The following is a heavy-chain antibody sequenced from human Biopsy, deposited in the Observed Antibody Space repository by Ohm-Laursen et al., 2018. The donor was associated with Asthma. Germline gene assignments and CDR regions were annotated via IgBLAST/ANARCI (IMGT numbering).Heavy chain of an antibody. CDR2: ISVYNGNT. CDR3: ARAVDYSHYYGIDV. D-gene: IGHD3-10*01. J-gene: IGHJ6*02. CDR1: GYTFNSAG. V-gene: IGHV1-18*01. Sequence: AASVKGSCKTSGYTFNSAGITWVRQAPGQGLEWMGWISVYNGNTKVAQKLQDRVTMITDTSTSTAYMELRSLRPDDTAVYFCARAVDYSHYYGIDVWGQGTTVTVS.